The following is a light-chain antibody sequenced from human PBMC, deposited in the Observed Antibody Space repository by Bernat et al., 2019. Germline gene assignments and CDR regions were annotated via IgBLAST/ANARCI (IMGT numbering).Light chain of an antibody. CDR1: SSDVGGYNY. Sequence: QSALTQPASVSGSPGQSITISCTGTSSDVGGYNYVSWYQQHPGKAPKLMIYYVSNRPSGVSTRFSVSKSGNTASLTISGLQAEDETDYSCSSYTSSSTYVFGTGTKVTVL. CDR2: YVS. J-gene: IGLJ1*01. V-gene: IGLV2-14*03. CDR3: SSYTSSSTYV.